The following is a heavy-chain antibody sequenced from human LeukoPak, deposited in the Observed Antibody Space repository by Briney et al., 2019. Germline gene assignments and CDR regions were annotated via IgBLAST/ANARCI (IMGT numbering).Heavy chain of an antibody. Sequence: ASVKVSCKASGYTFTGYYMHWVRQAPGQGLEWMGWINPNSGGTNYAQKFQGRVTMTRGTSISTAYMELSRLRSDDTAVYYCARLFGPTEADAFDIWGQGTMVTVSS. CDR3: ARLFGPTEADAFDI. CDR1: GYTFTGYY. CDR2: INPNSGGT. J-gene: IGHJ3*02. D-gene: IGHD3-3*01. V-gene: IGHV1-2*02.